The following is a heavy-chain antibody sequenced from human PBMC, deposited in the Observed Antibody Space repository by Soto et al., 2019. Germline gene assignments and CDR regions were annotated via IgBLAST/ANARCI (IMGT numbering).Heavy chain of an antibody. CDR3: ARCRQDTILGVVISPPYYYYGMDV. CDR2: ISAYNGNT. Sequence: ASVKVSCKASGYTFTSYGISWVRQAPGQGLEWMGWISAYNGNTNYAQKLQGRVTMTTDTSTSTAYMELRSLRSDDTAVYYCARCRQDTILGVVISPPYYYYGMDVWGQGTTVTVSS. J-gene: IGHJ6*02. CDR1: GYTFTSYG. D-gene: IGHD3-3*01. V-gene: IGHV1-18*01.